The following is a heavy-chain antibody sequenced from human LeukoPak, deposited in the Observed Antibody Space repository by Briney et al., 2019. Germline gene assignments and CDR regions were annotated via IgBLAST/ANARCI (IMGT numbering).Heavy chain of an antibody. V-gene: IGHV3-53*01. J-gene: IGHJ3*01. CDR1: GFAVSSNY. CDR3: ARDRHRYRGINGDGDAFDV. Sequence: GGSLRLSCEASGFAVSSNYISWVRQAPGKGLEWVPIVYSDGSIFHADSVKGRFTMSRDISRNTLDLQMDSLRVEDTAVYFCARDRHRYRGINGDGDAFDVWGQGTMVTVSS. CDR2: VYSDGSI. D-gene: IGHD5-12*01.